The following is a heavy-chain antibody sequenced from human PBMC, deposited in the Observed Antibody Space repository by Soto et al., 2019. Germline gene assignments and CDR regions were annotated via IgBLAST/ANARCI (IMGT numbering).Heavy chain of an antibody. D-gene: IGHD1-1*01. V-gene: IGHV1-2*02. Sequence: ASVKVSCKASGYTFTGDYMHWVRQAPGQGLEWMGWIDPNSGGTNYAQKLQGRVTMTRDTSISTAYMEVSRLRSDVTAVYYCARCLEVNYHFYYGMDVWGQGTMVTVSS. CDR1: GYTFTGDY. CDR3: ARCLEVNYHFYYGMDV. J-gene: IGHJ6*02. CDR2: IDPNSGGT.